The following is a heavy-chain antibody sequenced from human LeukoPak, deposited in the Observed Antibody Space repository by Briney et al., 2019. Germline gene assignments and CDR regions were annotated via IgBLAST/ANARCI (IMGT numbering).Heavy chain of an antibody. J-gene: IGHJ4*02. CDR3: AKDRGAAAWVLYFDY. Sequence: PGGSLRLSCAASGITFSTYAMSWVRQAPGKGLEWVSVISGSGGSTYYTDSVKGRFTISRDNSKNTLYLQMNSLRPEDTAVYFCAKDRGAAAWVLYFDYWGQGTLVTVSS. CDR1: GITFSTYA. V-gene: IGHV3-23*01. CDR2: ISGSGGST. D-gene: IGHD3-10*01.